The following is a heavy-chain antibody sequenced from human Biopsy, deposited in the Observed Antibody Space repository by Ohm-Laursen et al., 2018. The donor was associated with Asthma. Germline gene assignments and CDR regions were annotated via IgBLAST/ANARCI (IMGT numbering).Heavy chain of an antibody. D-gene: IGHD6-13*01. V-gene: IGHV4-39*01. Sequence: SETLSLTCNVSGDPMRGSDYSWGWIRQPPGKGLEWIGNVYHSGNTNINPSLQSRVTISVDTSKSQFSLKVSAVTAADTAVYFCARHKHSNSWYKYYFDYWGQGTLVTVSS. CDR3: ARHKHSNSWYKYYFDY. J-gene: IGHJ4*02. CDR2: VYHSGNT. CDR1: GDPMRGSDYS.